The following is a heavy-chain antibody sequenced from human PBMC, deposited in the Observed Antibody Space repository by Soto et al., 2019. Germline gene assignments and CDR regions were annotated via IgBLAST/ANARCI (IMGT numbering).Heavy chain of an antibody. CDR3: SQSNGDTWERYFLDF. CDR1: GFTFSSFS. J-gene: IGHJ4*02. CDR2: ISGLGGSI. Sequence: EVQLLESGGGLVQPGGSLRLSCAASGFTFSSFSLSWVRQAPGKGLEWVSGISGLGGSIYYADSVKGRFTISRDNSKNTMYLQMTSLKAEDTAVYYCSQSNGDTWERYFLDFWRQGTLVTVSS. D-gene: IGHD1-26*01. V-gene: IGHV3-23*01.